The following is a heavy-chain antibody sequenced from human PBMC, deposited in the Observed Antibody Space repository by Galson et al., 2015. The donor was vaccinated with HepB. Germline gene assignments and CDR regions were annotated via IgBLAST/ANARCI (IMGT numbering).Heavy chain of an antibody. CDR3: ARDPNYYGSGSYDTRPLYGMDV. CDR2: IWYDGSNK. J-gene: IGHJ6*02. Sequence: SLRLSCAASGFTFSSYGIHWVRQAPGKGLEWVAVIWYDGSNKYYADSVKGRFTISRDNSKNTLYLQMNSLRAEDTAVYYCARDPNYYGSGSYDTRPLYGMDVWGQGTTVTVSS. V-gene: IGHV3-33*08. D-gene: IGHD3-10*01. CDR1: GFTFSSYG.